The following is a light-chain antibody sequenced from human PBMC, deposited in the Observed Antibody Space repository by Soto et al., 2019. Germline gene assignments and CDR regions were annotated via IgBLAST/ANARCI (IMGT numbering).Light chain of an antibody. CDR2: DAS. Sequence: EIVLTQSPATLSLSPGERATLSCRSSQSVSTNLAWYQQKPGQAPRLLIYDASNRATGIPARFSGSGSGTDFTLTINSLEPEDFAVYYCQQRSNWPPRSLTFGSGTKVEIK. CDR1: QSVSTN. J-gene: IGKJ4*01. V-gene: IGKV3-11*01. CDR3: QQRSNWPPRSLT.